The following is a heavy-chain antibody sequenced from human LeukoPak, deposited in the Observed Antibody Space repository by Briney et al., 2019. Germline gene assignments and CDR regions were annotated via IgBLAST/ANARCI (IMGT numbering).Heavy chain of an antibody. CDR1: GYTFTNYG. J-gene: IGHJ5*02. CDR2: ISTYNGNT. D-gene: IGHD3-3*01. V-gene: IGHV1-18*01. CDR3: ARGGYDFWSGYYSWFDP. Sequence: ASVKVPCKASGYTFTNYGISWVRQAPGQGLEWMGWISTYNGNTNHAQNFQGRVTMTTDTSTSTAYMELRSLRSDDTAVYYCARGGYDFWSGYYSWFDPWGQGTLVTVSS.